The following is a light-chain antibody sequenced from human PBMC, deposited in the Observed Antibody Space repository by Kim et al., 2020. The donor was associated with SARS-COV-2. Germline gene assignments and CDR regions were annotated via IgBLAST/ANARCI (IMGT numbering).Light chain of an antibody. Sequence: EIVMTQSPATLSVSPGERATLSCRASQSVSSNLAWYQQKPGQAPRLLIYGASTRATGIPGRFSGSGSGTEFTLTISSLQSEGFAVYYWQQYSHWPLTFGGGANLEI. CDR1: QSVSSN. J-gene: IGKJ4*01. V-gene: IGKV3-15*01. CDR2: GAS. CDR3: QQYSHWPLT.